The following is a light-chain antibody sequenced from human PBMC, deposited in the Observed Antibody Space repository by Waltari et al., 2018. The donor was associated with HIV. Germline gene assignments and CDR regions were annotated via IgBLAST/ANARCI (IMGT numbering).Light chain of an antibody. CDR3: QQRYNWRT. J-gene: IGKJ2*01. CDR2: DAS. CDR1: ERVGSY. V-gene: IGKV3-11*01. Sequence: EIVLTQSPFTLAFSPGERATLSCRASERVGSYVAWYQLRPGQAPRLLIYDASNRATGIPARFSGSGSGTDFTLTISSLEPEDFGLYYCQQRYNWRTFGQGTKLEIK.